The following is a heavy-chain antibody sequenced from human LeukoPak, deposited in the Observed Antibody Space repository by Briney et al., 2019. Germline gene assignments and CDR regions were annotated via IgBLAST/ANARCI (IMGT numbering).Heavy chain of an antibody. CDR3: AKRAYIEGGNSHYFDN. J-gene: IGHJ4*02. Sequence: GGSLRLSCGASGFTVSTNYMSWVRQAPGKGLEWVSLISGRGDITYYADSVKGRFTISRDNPKNTLYLHLNSLGAEDSAVYYCAKRAYIEGGNSHYFDNWGQGTLVTVSS. V-gene: IGHV3-23*01. CDR2: ISGRGDIT. CDR1: GFTVSTNY. D-gene: IGHD1-7*01.